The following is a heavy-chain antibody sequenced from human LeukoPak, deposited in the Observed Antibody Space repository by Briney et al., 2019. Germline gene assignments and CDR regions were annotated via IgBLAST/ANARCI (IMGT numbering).Heavy chain of an antibody. V-gene: IGHV3-7*03. CDR2: IKQDGSEQ. CDR1: GFTFSNHW. J-gene: IGHJ4*02. Sequence: GGSLRLSCAASGFTFSNHWMSWVRQAPGKGLEWVANIKQDGSEQYYVDSVKGRFTISRDNAKNSLYLQMNSLRAEDTALYYCAKDGSFDYWGQGTLVTVSS. CDR3: AKDGSFDY.